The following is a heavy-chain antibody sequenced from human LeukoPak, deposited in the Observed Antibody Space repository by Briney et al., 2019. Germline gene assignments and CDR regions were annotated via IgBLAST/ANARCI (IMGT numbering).Heavy chain of an antibody. CDR3: AKDGAVAPPRDYYYYGMDV. J-gene: IGHJ6*04. Sequence: PGGSLRLSCAASGFTFSSYGMHWVRQAPGKGLEWVAFIRYDGSNKYYADSVKGRFTISRDNSKNTLYLQMNSLRAEDTAVYYCAKDGAVAPPRDYYYYGMDVWGKGTTVTVSS. CDR1: GFTFSSYG. CDR2: IRYDGSNK. D-gene: IGHD6-19*01. V-gene: IGHV3-30*02.